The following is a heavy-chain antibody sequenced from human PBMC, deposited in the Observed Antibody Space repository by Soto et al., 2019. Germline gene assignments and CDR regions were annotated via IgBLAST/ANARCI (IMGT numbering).Heavy chain of an antibody. CDR2: IKHEGIVQ. J-gene: IGHJ4*02. D-gene: IGHD6-19*01. CDR1: GFTFGWDW. CDR3: SRAPYTTGWYRFDL. Sequence: WWSLGLSCEASGFTFGWDWMSWVRQAPGKGRGWVSDIKHEGIVQYSGGSVKDRLTISRDNDTKLLYLQMNGLRPGDTALYYCSRAPYTTGWYRFDLRGQGPQVTAPQ. V-gene: IGHV3-7*03.